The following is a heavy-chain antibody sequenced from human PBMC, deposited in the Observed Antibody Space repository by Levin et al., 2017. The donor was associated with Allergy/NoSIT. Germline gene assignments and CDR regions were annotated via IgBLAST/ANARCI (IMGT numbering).Heavy chain of an antibody. CDR1: GYTFTGYY. CDR3: ARSAWGSYRRDAFDI. CDR2: INPNSGGT. V-gene: IGHV1-2*06. Sequence: ASVKVSCKASGYTFTGYYMHWVRQAPGQGLEWMGRINPNSGGTNYAQKFQGRVTMTRDTSISTAYMELSRLRSDDTAVYYCARSAWGSYRRDAFDIWGQGTMVTVSS. J-gene: IGHJ3*02. D-gene: IGHD3-16*02.